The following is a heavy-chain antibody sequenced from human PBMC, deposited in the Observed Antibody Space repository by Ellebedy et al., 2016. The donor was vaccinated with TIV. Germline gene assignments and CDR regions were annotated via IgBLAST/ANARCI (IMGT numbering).Heavy chain of an antibody. CDR2: IGSSGHT. Sequence: GASLKISCAASRFTFSSSDMHWVRQATGKGPEWVSAIGSSGHTYYPDSVKGRFTISRENAKNSLYLQMNSLSAGDTAVYYCARATEGFDYWGQGTLVTVSS. J-gene: IGHJ4*02. V-gene: IGHV3-13*01. D-gene: IGHD1-14*01. CDR1: RFTFSSSD. CDR3: ARATEGFDY.